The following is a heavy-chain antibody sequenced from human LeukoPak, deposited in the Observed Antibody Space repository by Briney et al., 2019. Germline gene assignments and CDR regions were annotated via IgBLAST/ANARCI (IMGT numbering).Heavy chain of an antibody. CDR1: GYTFTSYD. Sequence: ASVKVSCKASGYTFTSYDINWVRQATGQGLEWMGWMNPNSGNTGYAQKFQGRVTMTRNTSISTAYMELSSLRSEDTAVYYCERVDRWSYYYYMDVWGKGTTVTVSS. D-gene: IGHD2-15*01. CDR2: MNPNSGNT. V-gene: IGHV1-8*01. CDR3: ERVDRWSYYYYMDV. J-gene: IGHJ6*03.